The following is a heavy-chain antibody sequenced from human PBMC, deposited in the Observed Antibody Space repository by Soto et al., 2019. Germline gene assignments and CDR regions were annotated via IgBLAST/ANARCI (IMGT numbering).Heavy chain of an antibody. CDR1: GFTFSSYS. D-gene: IGHD6-19*01. Sequence: GGSLRLSCAASGFTFSSYSMNWVRQAPGKGLEWVSSISSSSSYIYYADSVKGRFTISRDNAKNSLYLQMNSLRAEDTAVYYCARDSPYSSGWYGGDYFDYWGQGTLVTVSS. J-gene: IGHJ4*02. CDR2: ISSSSSYI. CDR3: ARDSPYSSGWYGGDYFDY. V-gene: IGHV3-21*01.